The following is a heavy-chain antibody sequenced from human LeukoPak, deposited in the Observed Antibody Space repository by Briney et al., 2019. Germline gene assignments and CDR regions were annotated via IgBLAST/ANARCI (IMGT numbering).Heavy chain of an antibody. J-gene: IGHJ6*03. CDR2: INSDGGTT. CDR3: ARADYYYYYMDV. V-gene: IGHV3-74*01. CDR1: GFTFGTYW. Sequence: PGGSLRLSCGASGFTFGTYWMHWVRQAPGKGLVWVSGINSDGGTTTYADSVKGRFTISRDNAKNTLYLQMNSLRAEDTAVFYCARADYYYYYMDVWGKGTTVTVSS.